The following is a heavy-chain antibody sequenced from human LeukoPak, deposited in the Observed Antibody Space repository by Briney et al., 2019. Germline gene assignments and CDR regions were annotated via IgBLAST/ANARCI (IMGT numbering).Heavy chain of an antibody. CDR2: IYSGGST. Sequence: GGSLRLSCAASGFTVSSNYMSWVRQAPGKGLEWVSVIYSGGSTYYADSVQGRFTISRDNSNNTVDLQMNSLRAEDTAVYYCAKGGPHYGSGSYYAFDYWGQGTLVTVSS. CDR3: AKGGPHYGSGSYYAFDY. V-gene: IGHV3-66*02. J-gene: IGHJ4*02. D-gene: IGHD3-10*01. CDR1: GFTVSSNY.